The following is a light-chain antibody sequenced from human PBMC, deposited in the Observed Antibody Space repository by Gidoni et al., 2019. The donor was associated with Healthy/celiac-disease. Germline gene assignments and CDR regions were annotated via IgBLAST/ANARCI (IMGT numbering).Light chain of an antibody. J-gene: IGKJ5*01. CDR2: AAS. CDR3: QQSYSTSST. V-gene: IGKV1-39*01. CDR1: QSISSY. Sequence: QMNQSPSSLSASVGDRVTITCRASQSISSYLNWYQQKPGKAPKLLIYAASSLQSGVPSRFSGSGSGTDFTLTISSLQPEDFATYYCQQSYSTSSTFGQGTRLEIK.